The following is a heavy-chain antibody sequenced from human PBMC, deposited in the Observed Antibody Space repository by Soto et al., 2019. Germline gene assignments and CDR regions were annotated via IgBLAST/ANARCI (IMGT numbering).Heavy chain of an antibody. CDR2: INSDGSST. D-gene: IGHD2-2*01. Sequence: EVQLVESGGGLVQPGGSLRLSCAASGFTFSSYWMHWVRQAPGKGLVWVSRINSDGSSTSYADSVKGRCTISRDNAKNTLYLQMNSLRAEDTAVYYCARGDNDHEWYCSSTSCYAPYYYYYYMDVWGKGTTVTVSS. CDR1: GFTFSSYW. V-gene: IGHV3-74*01. J-gene: IGHJ6*03. CDR3: ARGDNDHEWYCSSTSCYAPYYYYYYMDV.